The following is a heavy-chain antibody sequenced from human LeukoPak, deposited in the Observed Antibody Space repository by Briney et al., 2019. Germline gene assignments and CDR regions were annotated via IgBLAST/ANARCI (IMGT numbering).Heavy chain of an antibody. J-gene: IGHJ4*02. CDR3: ARSITIFGNDFFDY. CDR2: IYYSGST. CDR1: GGSISSYY. V-gene: IGHV4-59*01. Sequence: PSETLSLTCTVSGGSISSYYWSWIRQPPGKGLEWIGYIYYSGSTNYNPSLKSRVTISVDTSKNQFSLKLSSVTAADTAVYYCARSITIFGNDFFDYWGQGTLVTVSS. D-gene: IGHD3-3*01.